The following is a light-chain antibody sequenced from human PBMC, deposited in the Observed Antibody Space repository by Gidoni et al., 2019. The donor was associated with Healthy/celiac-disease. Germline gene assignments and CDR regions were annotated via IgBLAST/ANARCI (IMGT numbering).Light chain of an antibody. Sequence: QSALTQPASVSGSPGQSITISCTGTSSDVGSYNLVSWYQQHPGKAPKLMLYGVSKRPSGVSNRFSGSKSGNTASLTISGLQAEDEADYYCCSYAGSSTWVFGTGTKVTVL. J-gene: IGLJ1*01. V-gene: IGLV2-23*02. CDR2: GVS. CDR1: SSDVGSYNL. CDR3: CSYAGSSTWV.